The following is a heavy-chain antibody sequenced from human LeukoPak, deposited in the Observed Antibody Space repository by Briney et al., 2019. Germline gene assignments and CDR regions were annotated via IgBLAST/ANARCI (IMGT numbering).Heavy chain of an antibody. CDR2: ISGSGGST. CDR3: AKFLLASSYYYDSSGYYFPYGMDV. Sequence: PGGSLRLSCAASGFTFSSYGMHWVRQAPGKGLEWVSAISGSGGSTYYADSVKGRFTISRDNSKNTLYLQMNSLRAEDTAVYYCAKFLLASSYYYDSSGYYFPYGMDVWGQGTTVTVSS. CDR1: GFTFSSYG. D-gene: IGHD3-22*01. V-gene: IGHV3-23*01. J-gene: IGHJ6*02.